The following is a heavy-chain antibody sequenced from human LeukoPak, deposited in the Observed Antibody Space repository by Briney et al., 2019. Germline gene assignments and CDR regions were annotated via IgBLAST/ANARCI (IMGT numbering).Heavy chain of an antibody. D-gene: IGHD5-24*01. Sequence: PSATLSLTRTVSRGSTSSGGYYWSWIRQHPGKGLECHGYIYYGGSTYYNTSLRSRVTISVDTSENQFSLKLSSVTAADTAVYYCARGGYNGYYLDYWGQGTLVTVSS. CDR3: ARGGYNGYYLDY. CDR1: RGSTSSGGYY. V-gene: IGHV4-31*03. CDR2: IYYGGST. J-gene: IGHJ4*02.